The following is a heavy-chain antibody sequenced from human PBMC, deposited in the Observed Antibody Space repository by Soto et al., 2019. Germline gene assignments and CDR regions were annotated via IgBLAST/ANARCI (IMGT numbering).Heavy chain of an antibody. J-gene: IGHJ3*02. Sequence: GGSLRLSCGASGFTFSTYAMSWFRQAPGKGLEWVSALTPSGGETYYADSVKGRFTISRDNSMNALYLQMNSLRIEDTAVYYCAHPRGYGVFDAYDIWGQGTMVTVSS. CDR2: LTPSGGET. V-gene: IGHV3-23*01. D-gene: IGHD4-17*01. CDR3: AHPRGYGVFDAYDI. CDR1: GFTFSTYA.